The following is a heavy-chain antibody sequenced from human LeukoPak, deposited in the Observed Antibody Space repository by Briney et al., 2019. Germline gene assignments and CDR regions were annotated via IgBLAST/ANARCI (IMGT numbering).Heavy chain of an antibody. Sequence: KPSETLSLTCTVSGGSVSSGSYYWSWIRQPPGKGLEWIGYIYYSGSTNYNPSLKSRVTISADTSKNQLSLKLSSVTAADTAVYYCARAPSTYFYGLGTYSNYFDYWGQGTLVTVSS. D-gene: IGHD3-10*01. CDR2: IYYSGST. V-gene: IGHV4-61*01. CDR1: GGSVSSGSYY. CDR3: ARAPSTYFYGLGTYSNYFDY. J-gene: IGHJ4*02.